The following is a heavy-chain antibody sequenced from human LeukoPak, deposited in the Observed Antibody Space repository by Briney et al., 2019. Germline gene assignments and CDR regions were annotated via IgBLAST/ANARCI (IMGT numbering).Heavy chain of an antibody. CDR3: ARKGVYSSAAWFDP. D-gene: IGHD6-25*01. V-gene: IGHV3-23*01. CDR1: GFTFNRNA. J-gene: IGHJ5*02. Sequence: GGSLTLSCAVSGFTFNRNAMSWVRQAPGKGLEWVSGINYSGGHTYYADSVKGRFTISGDNAKNSLYLQMNSLRAEDTAVYYCARKGVYSSAAWFDPWGQGTLVTVSS. CDR2: INYSGGHT.